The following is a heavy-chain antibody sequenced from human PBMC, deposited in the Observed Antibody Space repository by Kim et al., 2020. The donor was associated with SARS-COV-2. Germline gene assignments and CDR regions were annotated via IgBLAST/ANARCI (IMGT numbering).Heavy chain of an antibody. Sequence: SETLSLTCTVSGGSISSYYWSWIRQPPGKGLEWIGFIYYSGSTNYNPSPKSRVPITVDTSTNQFPLKLSSVTAADTAVYYCARRQLEWVHSSSDDAFDIWGQGTMVTVSS. D-gene: IGHD6-6*01. J-gene: IGHJ3*02. CDR3: ARRQLEWVHSSSDDAFDI. CDR2: IYYSGST. V-gene: IGHV4-59*08. CDR1: GGSISSYY.